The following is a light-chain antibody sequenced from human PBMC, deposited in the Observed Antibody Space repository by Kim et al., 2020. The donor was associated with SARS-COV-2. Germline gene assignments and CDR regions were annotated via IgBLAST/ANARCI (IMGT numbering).Light chain of an antibody. V-gene: IGLV1-47*01. CDR2: RNN. Sequence: ELTRPPSASGTPGQRVTISCSGSSSNIGSNYVYWYQQLPGTAPKLLIYRNNQRPSGVPDRFSGSKSGTSASLAISGLRSEDEADYYCAAWDDSLSGRVVFGGGTQLTVL. CDR3: AAWDDSLSGRVV. CDR1: SSNIGSNY. J-gene: IGLJ2*01.